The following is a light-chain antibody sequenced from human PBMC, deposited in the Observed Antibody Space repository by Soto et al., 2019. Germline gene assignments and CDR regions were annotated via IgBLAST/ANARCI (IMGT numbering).Light chain of an antibody. CDR3: QQYNSYSPLT. CDR2: KAS. CDR1: QSISSW. Sequence: DIQMTQSPSTLSASVGDRVTITCRASQSISSWLAWYQQKPGKAPKLLIYKASSLESGVPSRFSGSGSGTEFTLTISSLQPGDFATYYCQQYNSYSPLTFGQGTKLEIK. V-gene: IGKV1-5*03. J-gene: IGKJ2*01.